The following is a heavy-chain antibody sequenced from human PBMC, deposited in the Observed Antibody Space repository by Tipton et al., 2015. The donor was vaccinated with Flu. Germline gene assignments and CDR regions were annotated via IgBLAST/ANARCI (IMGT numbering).Heavy chain of an antibody. CDR1: GGPFSGYY. CDR2: INHSGST. Sequence: TLSLTCAVYGGPFSGYYWSWIRQPPGKGLEWIGEINHSGSTNYNPSLKSRVTISVDTSKNQFSLKLSSVTAAETAVYYCARGGGDSSGYYIDYWGQGTLVTVSS. V-gene: IGHV4-34*01. D-gene: IGHD3-22*01. J-gene: IGHJ4*02. CDR3: ARGGGDSSGYYIDY.